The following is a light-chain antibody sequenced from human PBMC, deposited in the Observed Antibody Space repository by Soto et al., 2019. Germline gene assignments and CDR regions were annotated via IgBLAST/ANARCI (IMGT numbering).Light chain of an antibody. V-gene: IGKV3-15*01. CDR3: QQYNNWPYT. CDR1: QSVSSN. Sequence: EIVMTQSPATLSVSTGERATLSCRASQSVSSNLAWYQQKPGKAPRLLIYGASTRATGIPARFSGSGSGTEFTLTISSLQSEDFAVYYCQQYNNWPYTFGQGTKLEIK. J-gene: IGKJ2*01. CDR2: GAS.